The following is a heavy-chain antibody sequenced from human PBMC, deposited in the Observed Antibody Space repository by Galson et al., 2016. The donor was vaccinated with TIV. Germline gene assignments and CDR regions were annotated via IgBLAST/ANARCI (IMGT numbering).Heavy chain of an antibody. J-gene: IGHJ3*02. Sequence: SLRLSCAASGFTFNNYAMHWVRQAPGKGLEWVSGISGSGGITYIAESVKGRFAISRDNSRDTLYLQLNSLRAEDTAVDYCAKRRNYGGDALESWGQGTMVTVSS. D-gene: IGHD4-23*01. V-gene: IGHV3-23*01. CDR1: GFTFNNYA. CDR2: ISGSGGIT. CDR3: AKRRNYGGDALES.